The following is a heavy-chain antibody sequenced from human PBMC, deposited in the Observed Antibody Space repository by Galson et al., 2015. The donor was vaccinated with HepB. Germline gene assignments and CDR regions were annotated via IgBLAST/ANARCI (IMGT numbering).Heavy chain of an antibody. Sequence: SLRLSCAVSGFTFSNYWMTWVRHIPGKGLEWVANIKGDGSETYYVDSVKGRFTISRDNAKESLFLEMNSLRAEDTAVYYCAGDGLYHFESTGFYWGRGTLVTVSS. V-gene: IGHV3-7*01. J-gene: IGHJ4*02. CDR2: IKGDGSET. D-gene: IGHD3-22*01. CDR3: AGDGLYHFESTGFY. CDR1: GFTFSNYW.